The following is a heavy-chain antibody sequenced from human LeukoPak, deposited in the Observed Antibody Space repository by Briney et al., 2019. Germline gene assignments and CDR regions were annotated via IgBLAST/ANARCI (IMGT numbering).Heavy chain of an antibody. Sequence: HPGGSLRLSCVASGFTFSNYAMSWVRQAPGKGLEWVSAITGSGTNRYYADSLKGRFTTSRDKSKNTVFLQMNSLRHEDTAIYYCVIWGDYDVLTGYYVPDYWGQGTLVTVAS. CDR1: GFTFSNYA. CDR3: VIWGDYDVLTGYYVPDY. J-gene: IGHJ4*02. V-gene: IGHV3-23*01. CDR2: ITGSGTNR. D-gene: IGHD3-9*01.